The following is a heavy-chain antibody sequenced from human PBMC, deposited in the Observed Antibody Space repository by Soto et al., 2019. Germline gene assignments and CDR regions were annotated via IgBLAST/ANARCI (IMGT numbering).Heavy chain of an antibody. Sequence: PGESLKISCKGSGYSFTSYWISWVRQMPGKGLEWMGRIDPSDSYTNYSPSFQGHVTISADKSISTAYLQWSSLKASDTAMYYCAYGDYAYYGMDVWGQGTTVTVSS. CDR3: AYGDYAYYGMDV. V-gene: IGHV5-10-1*01. J-gene: IGHJ6*02. D-gene: IGHD4-17*01. CDR1: GYSFTSYW. CDR2: IDPSDSYT.